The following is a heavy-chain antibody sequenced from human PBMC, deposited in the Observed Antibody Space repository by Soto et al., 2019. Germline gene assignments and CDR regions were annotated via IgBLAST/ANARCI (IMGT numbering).Heavy chain of an antibody. CDR2: IYHSGST. CDR1: GYSISSGYY. J-gene: IGHJ4*02. Sequence: KPSETLSLTCAVSGYSISSGYYWGWIRQPPGKGLEWIGSIYHSGSTYYNPSLKSRVTISVDTSKNQFSLKLSSVTAADTAVYYCAREDTAMVDYWGQGTLVTVSS. D-gene: IGHD5-18*01. CDR3: AREDTAMVDY. V-gene: IGHV4-38-2*02.